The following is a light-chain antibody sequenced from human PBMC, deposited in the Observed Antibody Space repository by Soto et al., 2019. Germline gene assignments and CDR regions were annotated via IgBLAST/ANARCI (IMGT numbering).Light chain of an antibody. CDR2: KDS. Sequence: SYELTQPPSVSVSPGQTAGITCSGDALPKQYAYWYQQKPGQAPVLVIYKDSERPSGIPERFSGSSSGTTVTLTISGVQAEDEADYYCQSADSSGTSVVFGGGTKVTVL. CDR1: ALPKQY. CDR3: QSADSSGTSVV. J-gene: IGLJ2*01. V-gene: IGLV3-25*03.